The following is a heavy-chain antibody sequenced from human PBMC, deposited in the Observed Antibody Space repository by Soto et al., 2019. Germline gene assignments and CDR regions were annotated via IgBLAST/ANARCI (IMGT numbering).Heavy chain of an antibody. CDR3: ARLGRYYQSLDS. D-gene: IGHD3-10*01. CDR2: IYYGGTT. Sequence: SETLSLTCTVSGGSFSPNYCCWIRQSPGKGLEWVGYIYYGGTTSYNPSLKSRVTISLETSKSQFSLRLTSVTAADTAVYYCARLGRYYQSLDSWGPGTLVTVSS. J-gene: IGHJ5*01. V-gene: IGHV4-59*08. CDR1: GGSFSPNY.